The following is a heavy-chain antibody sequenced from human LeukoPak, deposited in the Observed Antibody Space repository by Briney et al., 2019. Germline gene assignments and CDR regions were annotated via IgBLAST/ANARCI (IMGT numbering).Heavy chain of an antibody. CDR3: TTAPLFYYDSSGVDY. J-gene: IGHJ4*02. D-gene: IGHD3-22*01. Sequence: GGSLRLSCAASGFTFSSYAMSWVRQAPGKGLEWVGRIKSKTDGGTTDYAAPVKGRFTISRDDSKNTLYLQMNSLKTEDTAVYYCTTAPLFYYDSSGVDYWGQGTLVTVSS. CDR1: GFTFSSYA. V-gene: IGHV3-15*01. CDR2: IKSKTDGGTT.